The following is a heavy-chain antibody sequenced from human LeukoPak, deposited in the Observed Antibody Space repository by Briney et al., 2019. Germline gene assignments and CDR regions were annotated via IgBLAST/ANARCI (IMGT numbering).Heavy chain of an antibody. J-gene: IGHJ5*02. V-gene: IGHV1-2*02. Sequence: ASVKVSCKASGYTFTGYYMHWVRQAPGQGLEWMGWINPNSGGTNYAQKFQGRVTMTRDTSISTAYMELSRLRSDDTAVYYCAMSIAAAGNWFDPWGQGTLVTVSS. D-gene: IGHD6-13*01. CDR2: INPNSGGT. CDR1: GYTFTGYY. CDR3: AMSIAAAGNWFDP.